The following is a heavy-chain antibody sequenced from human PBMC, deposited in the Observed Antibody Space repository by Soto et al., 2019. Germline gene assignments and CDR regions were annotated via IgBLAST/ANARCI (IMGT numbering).Heavy chain of an antibody. D-gene: IGHD3-10*01. V-gene: IGHV3-21*01. CDR3: ARGPHMVRGVINALHP. Sequence: GGSLRLSCAASGFTFSSYSMNWVRQAPGKGLEWVSSISSSSSYIYYADSVKGRFTISRDNAKNSLYLQMNSLRAEDTAVYYCARGPHMVRGVINALHPSGEGTMVTV. J-gene: IGHJ5*02. CDR1: GFTFSSYS. CDR2: ISSSSSYI.